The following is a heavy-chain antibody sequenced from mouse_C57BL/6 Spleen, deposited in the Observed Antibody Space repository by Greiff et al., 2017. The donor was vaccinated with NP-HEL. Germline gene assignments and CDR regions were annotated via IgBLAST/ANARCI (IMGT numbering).Heavy chain of an antibody. J-gene: IGHJ2*01. Sequence: VKLLESGAELVRPGASVTLSCKASGYTFTDYEMHWVKQTPVHGLEWIGAIDPENGGTAYNQKFKGKATLTVDKSSSTAYMELRSLTSEDSAVYYCTRWGGSGCRYYFDYWGQGTTLTVSS. CDR1: GYTFTDYE. D-gene: IGHD1-1*01. V-gene: IGHV1-15*01. CDR3: TRWGGSGCRYYFDY. CDR2: IDPENGGT.